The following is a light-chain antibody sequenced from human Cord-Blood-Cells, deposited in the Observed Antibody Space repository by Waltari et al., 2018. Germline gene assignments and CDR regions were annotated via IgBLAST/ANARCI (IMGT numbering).Light chain of an antibody. CDR3: QQYNNWPPIT. V-gene: IGKV3D-15*01. CDR1: QSVSSN. CDR2: CAS. Sequence: EIVMTQSPATLPVSTGERATLSCRASQSVSSNLAWYQQKPGQAPRLLIYCASTRATGIPARCSGSGSGTEFTLTISSLQSEDFAVYYCQQYNNWPPITFGQGTRLEIK. J-gene: IGKJ5*01.